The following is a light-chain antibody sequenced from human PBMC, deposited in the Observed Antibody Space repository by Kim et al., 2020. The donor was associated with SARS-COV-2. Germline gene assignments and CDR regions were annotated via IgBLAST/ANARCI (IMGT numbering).Light chain of an antibody. V-gene: IGKV3-20*01. CDR3: QQYGSSPWR. J-gene: IGKJ2*03. CDR1: QSVSSSY. Sequence: LSPGERTPLACRASQSVSSSYLAWYQQKPGQAPRLLIYGASSRATGIPDRFSGSGSGTDFTLTISRLEPEDFAVYYCQQYGSSPWRFGQGTKLEI. CDR2: GAS.